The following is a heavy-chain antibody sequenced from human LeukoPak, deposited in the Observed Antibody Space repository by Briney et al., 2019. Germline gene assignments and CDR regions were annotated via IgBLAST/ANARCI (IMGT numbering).Heavy chain of an antibody. V-gene: IGHV3-9*01. Sequence: GRSLRLSCAASGFTFDDYALHWVRQSPGKGLEWVSGISWNSGSIGYADSVKGRFTISRDNAKNSLFLQMNSLRAEDTALYYCAKDRSAYGDYSTWGTDFWGQGTLVIVSS. CDR3: AKDRSAYGDYSTWGTDF. CDR1: GFTFDDYA. J-gene: IGHJ4*02. CDR2: ISWNSGSI. D-gene: IGHD4-17*01.